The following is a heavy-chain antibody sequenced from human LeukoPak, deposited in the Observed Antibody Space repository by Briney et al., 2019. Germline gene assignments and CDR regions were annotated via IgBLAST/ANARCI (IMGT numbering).Heavy chain of an antibody. Sequence: SETLSLTCAVFGVSISSKNWWSWVRQSPGKGLEWIGEIYQSGKTNYNPSLKSRVTISLDTSKNQVSLVLSSVAAADTAVYYCAKDPPAGIETLDQWGQGILVTVSS. CDR3: AKDPPAGIETLDQ. D-gene: IGHD6-19*01. CDR2: IYQSGKT. V-gene: IGHV4-4*02. CDR1: GVSISSKNW. J-gene: IGHJ4*02.